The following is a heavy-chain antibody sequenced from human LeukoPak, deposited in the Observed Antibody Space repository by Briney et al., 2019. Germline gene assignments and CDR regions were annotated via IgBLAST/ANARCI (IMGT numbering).Heavy chain of an antibody. D-gene: IGHD3-3*01. Sequence: GGSLRLSCAASGFTFSSYAMSWVRQAPGKGLEWVSAISGSGGSTHYADSVKGRFTISRDNSKNTLYLQMNSLRAEDTAVYYCAKDPYTIFGVVDDAFDIWGQGTMVTVSS. V-gene: IGHV3-23*01. CDR3: AKDPYTIFGVVDDAFDI. CDR1: GFTFSSYA. CDR2: ISGSGGST. J-gene: IGHJ3*02.